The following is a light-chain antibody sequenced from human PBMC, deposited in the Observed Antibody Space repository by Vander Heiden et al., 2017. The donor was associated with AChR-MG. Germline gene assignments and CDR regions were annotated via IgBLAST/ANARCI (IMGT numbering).Light chain of an antibody. CDR2: GAS. V-gene: IGKV3-15*01. J-gene: IGKJ2*01. CDR1: QSVASN. CDR3: QQYLNWPPYT. Sequence: EIVMTQSPATLSVSPGERATLSCRASQSVASNLAWYQQKAGQAHRLLIYGASTRATGIPDRFSGRGSGTDFTLTISSLQFEDFAVYYCQQYLNWPPYTFGQGTKLEIK.